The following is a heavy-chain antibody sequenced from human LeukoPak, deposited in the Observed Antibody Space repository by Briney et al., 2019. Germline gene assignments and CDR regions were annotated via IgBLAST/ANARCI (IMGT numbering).Heavy chain of an antibody. J-gene: IGHJ4*02. V-gene: IGHV1-8*01. CDR2: MNPNSGNT. CDR1: GYTFTSYD. CDR3: ARGLGKAFAPDY. D-gene: IGHD4-23*01. Sequence: GASVKVSCKASGYTFTSYDINRVRQATGQGLEWMGWMNPNSGNTGYAQKFQGRVTMTRNTSISTAYMELSSLRSEDTAVYYCARGLGKAFAPDYWGQGTLVTVSS.